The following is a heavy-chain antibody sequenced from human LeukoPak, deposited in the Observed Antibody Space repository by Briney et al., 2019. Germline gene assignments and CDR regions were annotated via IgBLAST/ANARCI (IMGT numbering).Heavy chain of an antibody. D-gene: IGHD5-24*01. CDR3: AREGDGYRDFDY. V-gene: IGHV3-7*01. CDR1: GFTFSSYW. Sequence: PGGSLRLFCAASGFTFSSYWMSWVRQAPGKGLEWVANIKQDGSEKYYVDSVKGRFTISRDNSKNTLYLQMGSLRAEDMAVYYCAREGDGYRDFDYWGQGTLVTVSS. J-gene: IGHJ4*02. CDR2: IKQDGSEK.